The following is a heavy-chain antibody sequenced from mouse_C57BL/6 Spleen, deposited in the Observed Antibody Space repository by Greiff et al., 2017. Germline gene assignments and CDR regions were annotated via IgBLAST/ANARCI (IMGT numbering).Heavy chain of an antibody. V-gene: IGHV5-16*01. J-gene: IGHJ1*03. Sequence: EVNVVESEGGLVQPGRSLKLSCTASGFTFSDYYLAWVRQVPEKGLEWVANINYDGSSTYYLPSLKSRFIISGDNAKSMIYLQMSSLKSEDTATYDCAREAGSSDWYFDVWGTGTTVTGSS. CDR1: GFTFSDYY. CDR3: AREAGSSDWYFDV. CDR2: INYDGSST. D-gene: IGHD1-1*01.